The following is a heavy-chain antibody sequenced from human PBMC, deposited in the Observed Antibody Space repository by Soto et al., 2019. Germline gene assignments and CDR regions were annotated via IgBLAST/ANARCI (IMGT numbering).Heavy chain of an antibody. D-gene: IGHD2-2*03. CDR3: AKGSLGYCSSTSCYPPNWFDP. CDR1: GFTFSSYA. CDR2: ISGSGGST. J-gene: IGHJ5*02. V-gene: IGHV3-23*01. Sequence: GGSLRLSCAASGFTFSSYAMSWVRQAPGKGLEWVSAISGSGGSTYYADSVKGRFTISRDNSKNTLYLQMNSLRAEDTAVYYCAKGSLGYCSSTSCYPPNWFDPWGQGTLVTVSS.